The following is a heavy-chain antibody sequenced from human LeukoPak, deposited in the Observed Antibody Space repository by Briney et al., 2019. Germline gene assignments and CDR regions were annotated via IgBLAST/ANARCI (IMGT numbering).Heavy chain of an antibody. CDR3: ASEPTDPIDY. CDR2: ISSSGSTI. Sequence: PGGSLRLSCAASGFTFSSYEMNLVRQAPGKGLEWVSYISSSGSTIYYADSVKGRFTISRDNAKNSLYLQMNSLRAEDTAVYYCASEPTDPIDYWGQGTLVAVSS. V-gene: IGHV3-48*03. J-gene: IGHJ4*02. CDR1: GFTFSSYE.